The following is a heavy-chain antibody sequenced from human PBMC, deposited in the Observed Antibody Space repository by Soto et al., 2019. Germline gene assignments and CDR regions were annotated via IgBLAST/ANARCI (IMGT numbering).Heavy chain of an antibody. Sequence: SETLSLTCAVSGFLISSGNYWGWIRKPPGKGLEWIGSTYHGGNTYYKPSLRGRVTISVDVSKNQFSLKLSSATAADTAVYYCARARWYDAFNVWGQGTVVTVSS. D-gene: IGHD2-15*01. CDR1: GFLISSGNY. CDR2: TYHGGNT. CDR3: ARARWYDAFNV. J-gene: IGHJ3*01. V-gene: IGHV4-38-2*01.